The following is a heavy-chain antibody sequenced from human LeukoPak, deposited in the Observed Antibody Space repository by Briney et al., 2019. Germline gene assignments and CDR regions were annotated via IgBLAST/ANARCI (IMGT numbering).Heavy chain of an antibody. V-gene: IGHV4-39*07. CDR3: ARDGYSGSDAL. CDR1: GGSISSSSYY. D-gene: IGHD5-12*01. J-gene: IGHJ4*02. Sequence: SETLSLTCTVSGGSISSSSYYWGWIRQPPGKGLEWIGSIYSSGSTYYNPSLKSRVTISLDTSKNQFSLKLSSVTAADTAVYYCARDGYSGSDALWGQGTLVTVSS. CDR2: IYSSGST.